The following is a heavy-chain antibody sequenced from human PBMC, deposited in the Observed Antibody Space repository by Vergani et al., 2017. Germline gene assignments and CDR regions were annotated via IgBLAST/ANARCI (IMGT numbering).Heavy chain of an antibody. CDR2: IYYSGST. CDR1: GGSFSGYY. V-gene: IGHV4-34*11. Sequence: QVQLQQWGAGLLKPSETLSLTCAVYGGSFSGYYWSWIRQPPGKGLEWIGYIYYSGSTNYNPSLKSRVTISVDTSKNQFSLKLSAVTAADTAVYYCARDRLLSFDGMDVWGQGTTVTVSS. D-gene: IGHD3/OR15-3a*01. CDR3: ARDRLLSFDGMDV. J-gene: IGHJ6*02.